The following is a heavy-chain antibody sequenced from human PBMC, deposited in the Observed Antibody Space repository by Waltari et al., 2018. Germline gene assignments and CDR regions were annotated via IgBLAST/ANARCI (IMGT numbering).Heavy chain of an antibody. V-gene: IGHV4-61*02. J-gene: IGHJ4*02. Sequence: QVQLQESGPGLVKPSQTLSLTCTVSGGSIDSGSYYWSWIRQPAGKGLEWIGRIYTSWSTNYNPSLKSRVTISVDTSKNQFSLNLSSVTAADTAVYYCARGPLLSKVDYWGQGTLVTVSS. D-gene: IGHD1-26*01. CDR3: ARGPLLSKVDY. CDR1: GGSIDSGSYY. CDR2: IYTSWST.